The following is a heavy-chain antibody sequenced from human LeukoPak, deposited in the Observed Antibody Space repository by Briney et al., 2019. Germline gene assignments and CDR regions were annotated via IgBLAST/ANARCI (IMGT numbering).Heavy chain of an antibody. D-gene: IGHD2-21*02. CDR1: GYTFTSYG. CDR3: ARWEDCGGDCYSYYGMDV. Sequence: ASVKVSCKASGYTFTSYGISWVRQAPGQGLEWMGWIGAYNGNTNYAQKLQGRVTMTTDTSTSTAYMELRSLRSDDTAVYYCARWEDCGGDCYSYYGMDVWGQGTTVTVSS. V-gene: IGHV1-18*01. CDR2: IGAYNGNT. J-gene: IGHJ6*02.